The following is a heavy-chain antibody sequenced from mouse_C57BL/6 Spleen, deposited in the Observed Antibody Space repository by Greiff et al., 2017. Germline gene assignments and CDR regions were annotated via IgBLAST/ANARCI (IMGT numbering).Heavy chain of an antibody. Sequence: QVQLQQPGAELVRPGTSVKLSCKASGYTFTSYWMHWVKQRPGQGLEWIGVIDPSDSYTNYNQKFKGKATLTVDTSSSTAYMQLSSLTSEDSAVYYCARYYSNYVGFFAYWGQGALVTVSA. J-gene: IGHJ3*01. V-gene: IGHV1-59*01. CDR1: GYTFTSYW. CDR2: IDPSDSYT. CDR3: ARYYSNYVGFFAY. D-gene: IGHD2-5*01.